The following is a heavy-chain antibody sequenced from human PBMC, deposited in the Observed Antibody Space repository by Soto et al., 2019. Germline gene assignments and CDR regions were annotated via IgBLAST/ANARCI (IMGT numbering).Heavy chain of an antibody. J-gene: IGHJ4*02. Sequence: QVQLVQSGAEVKKPGSSVKVSCKASGGTFSSYTISWVRQAPGQGLEWMGRIIPILGIANYAQKLQGRVTITADNSTSTAYMELSSLRSEDTAVYYCARGGSSGQIDYWGQGTLVTVSS. V-gene: IGHV1-69*02. CDR1: GGTFSSYT. D-gene: IGHD6-19*01. CDR3: ARGGSSGQIDY. CDR2: IIPILGIA.